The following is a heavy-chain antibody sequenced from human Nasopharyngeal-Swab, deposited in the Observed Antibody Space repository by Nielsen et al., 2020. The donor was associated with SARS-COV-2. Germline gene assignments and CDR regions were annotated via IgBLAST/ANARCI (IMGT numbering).Heavy chain of an antibody. CDR1: GYNFANYW. CDR3: ARRAARDGYNYEIHP. V-gene: IGHV5-51*01. D-gene: IGHD5-24*01. J-gene: IGHJ5*02. Sequence: GESLKISCKTSGYNFANYWIGWVRQRPGKGLDWLAVIYPGNSETSYNPSFQGQVIVSADRSTNIAYLQLNRLGTTDTATYYCARRAARDGYNYEIHPWGRGTLVTVYS. CDR2: IYPGNSET.